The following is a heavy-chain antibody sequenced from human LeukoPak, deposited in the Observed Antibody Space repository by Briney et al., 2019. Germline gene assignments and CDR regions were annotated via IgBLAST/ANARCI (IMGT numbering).Heavy chain of an antibody. CDR1: GYTCTSYG. J-gene: IGHJ4*02. CDR2: ISAYDGNT. CDR3: ARMGDYHLVSFFDY. V-gene: IGHV1-18*01. Sequence: ASVKVSCKSSGYTCTSYGFSWVRQAPGQGLEWMGWISAYDGNTNYAQKLQGRVTMTTDTSTSTVYMELTSLRSDDTAVYYCARMGDYHLVSFFDYWGQGTLVTVSS. D-gene: IGHD4/OR15-4a*01.